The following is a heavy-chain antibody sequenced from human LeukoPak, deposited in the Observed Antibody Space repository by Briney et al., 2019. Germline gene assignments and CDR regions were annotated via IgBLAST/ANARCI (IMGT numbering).Heavy chain of an antibody. CDR2: INAEGSRI. V-gene: IGHV3-74*01. D-gene: IGHD2-21*02. J-gene: IGHJ4*02. CDR1: GFMFKTYW. Sequence: GGSLRLSCTTSGFMFKTYWMHWVRQAPRKGLVWVSRINAEGSRIGYADSVKGRFTFSRDNARNTLYLQMNSLRAEDTGVYYCARELPREVTLDFWGQGTLVTVSS. CDR3: ARELPREVTLDF.